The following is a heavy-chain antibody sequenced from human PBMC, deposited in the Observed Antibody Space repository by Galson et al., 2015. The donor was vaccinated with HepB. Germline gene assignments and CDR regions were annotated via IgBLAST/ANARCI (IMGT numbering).Heavy chain of an antibody. J-gene: IGHJ4*02. CDR1: GYSFTGYW. CDR2: IYPGDSDT. D-gene: IGHD2-15*01. CDR3: ARNGYCSDGACYGFDF. V-gene: IGHV5-51*03. Sequence: QSGAEVKKPGESLKISCETSGYSFTGYWIGWVRQMPGKGLEWMGIIYPGDSDTRYSPSFQGQVTMSIDESISTAYLHWSSLKASDTAIYYCARNGYCSDGACYGFDFWGQGTLVTVSS.